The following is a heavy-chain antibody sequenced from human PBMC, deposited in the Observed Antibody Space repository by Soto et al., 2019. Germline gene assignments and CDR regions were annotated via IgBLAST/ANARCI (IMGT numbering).Heavy chain of an antibody. J-gene: IGHJ4*02. CDR2: IYYSGRT. D-gene: IGHD4-17*01. V-gene: IGHV4-30-4*01. CDR3: ARADDFSDRFDX. Sequence: LSRPCTVSGGSISSGDFYWSWIRQPPGKGMELIGNIYYSGRTYYNPSLSSRAIMSVDTSQNQFSLKLSSLTAADTAVYFCARADDFSDRFDXWGQGALVTVSX. CDR1: GGSISSGDFY.